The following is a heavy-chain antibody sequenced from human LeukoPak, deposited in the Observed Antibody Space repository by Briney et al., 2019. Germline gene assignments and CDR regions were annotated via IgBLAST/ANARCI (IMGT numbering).Heavy chain of an antibody. CDR1: GLTLSTYA. D-gene: IGHD6-6*01. J-gene: IGHJ6*03. CDR2: IIPMFGSA. Sequence: SVKVSCKASGLTLSTYAISWVRQAPGQGLEWMGGIIPMFGSAHYAQKFQDRVTITTDESTAIAYMELSSLRSEDTAVYYCASSPRIVGRLDYYYYMDVWGKGTTVTVSS. V-gene: IGHV1-69*05. CDR3: ASSPRIVGRLDYYYYMDV.